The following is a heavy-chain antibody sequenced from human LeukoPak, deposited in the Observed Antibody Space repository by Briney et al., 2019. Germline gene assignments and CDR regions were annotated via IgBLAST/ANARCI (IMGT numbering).Heavy chain of an antibody. CDR3: ANSLSPYYYDSSGLFDY. J-gene: IGHJ4*02. V-gene: IGHV3-23*01. Sequence: PGGSLRLSCAVSGFTFSSYAMSWVRQAPGKGLEWVSAISGSGGSTYYADSVKGRFTISRDNSKNTLYLQMNSLRAEDTAVYYCANSLSPYYYDSSGLFDYWGQGTLVTVSS. D-gene: IGHD3-22*01. CDR1: GFTFSSYA. CDR2: ISGSGGST.